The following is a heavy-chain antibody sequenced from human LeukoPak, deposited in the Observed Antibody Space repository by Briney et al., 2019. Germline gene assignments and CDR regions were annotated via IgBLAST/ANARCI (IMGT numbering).Heavy chain of an antibody. J-gene: IGHJ4*02. Sequence: AAVKVSRKASGYTFTDYYIHGVRQAPGQGLEWMGWINPNSGGTNYARKFQGRVTMTRDTYISTAYMELSRLRSDDTAVYYCARSAETNCGGHCYSFDYWGRGTLVTVSS. CDR3: ARSAETNCGGHCYSFDY. D-gene: IGHD2-21*01. CDR1: GYTFTDYY. V-gene: IGHV1-2*02. CDR2: INPNSGGT.